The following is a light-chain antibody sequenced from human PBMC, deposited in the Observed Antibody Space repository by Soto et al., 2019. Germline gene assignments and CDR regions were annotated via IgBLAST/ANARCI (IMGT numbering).Light chain of an antibody. CDR2: DAS. J-gene: IGKJ4*01. CDR3: QQRTNWPLT. CDR1: QTVYTY. V-gene: IGKV3-11*01. Sequence: EVVLTQSPATLSVSPGERATLSCRASQTVYTYLAWYQQRPGQAPRLLIYDASNRATGVPARFSGSGSGTAFNLTISSREPEDFAVYYCQQRTNWPLTFGGGTKIAIK.